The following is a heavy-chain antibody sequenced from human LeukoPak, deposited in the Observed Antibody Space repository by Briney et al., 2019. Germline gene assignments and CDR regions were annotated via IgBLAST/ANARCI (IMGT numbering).Heavy chain of an antibody. V-gene: IGHV3-21*01. Sequence: PGGSLRLSCAASGFTFSSYSMNWVRQAPGKGLEWVSSISSSSSYIYYADSVTGRFTISRDNAKNSLYLQMNSLRAEDTAVYYCARVTLYGSGSYYYYYGMDVWGQGTTVTVSS. CDR2: ISSSSSYI. J-gene: IGHJ6*02. CDR3: ARVTLYGSGSYYYYYGMDV. CDR1: GFTFSSYS. D-gene: IGHD3-10*01.